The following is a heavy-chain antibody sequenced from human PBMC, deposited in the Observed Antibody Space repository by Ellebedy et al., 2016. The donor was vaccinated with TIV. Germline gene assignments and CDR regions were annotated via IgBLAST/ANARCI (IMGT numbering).Heavy chain of an antibody. CDR1: GYTFTDYY. V-gene: IGHV1-2*02. D-gene: IGHD3-10*01. CDR3: ARELAGVRYFDY. Sequence: AASVTVSCKASGYTFTDYYIHWVRQAPGQGLEWLGWLNPNSGGTDFAQKFQGSVTMTRDTSFSTAYMDLSRLRSDDTAVYYCARELAGVRYFDYWGQGTLVTVSS. CDR2: LNPNSGGT. J-gene: IGHJ4*02.